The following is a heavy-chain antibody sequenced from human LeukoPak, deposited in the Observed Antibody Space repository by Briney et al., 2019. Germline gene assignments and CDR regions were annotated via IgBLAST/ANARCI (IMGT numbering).Heavy chain of an antibody. D-gene: IGHD2-2*01. CDR2: ISYDGSNK. CDR1: GFTFSSYA. Sequence: GGSLRLSCAASGFTFSSYAMHWVRQAPGKGLECVAVISYDGSNKFYADSVKGRFTISRDNSKNTLYLQMNSLRAEDTAVYYCARGPYCSSTSCYLTDYYGMDVWDQGNTVTVSS. V-gene: IGHV3-30-3*01. J-gene: IGHJ6*02. CDR3: ARGPYCSSTSCYLTDYYGMDV.